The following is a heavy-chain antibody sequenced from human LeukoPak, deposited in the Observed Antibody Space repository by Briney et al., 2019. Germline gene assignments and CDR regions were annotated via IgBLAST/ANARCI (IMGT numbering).Heavy chain of an antibody. Sequence: PSETLSLTCTVSGGSISSSSYYWGWIRQPPGKGLEWIGSIYYSGSTYYNPSLKSRVTISVDTSKNQFSLKLSSVTAADTAVYYCARRLVGATFWQSYFDYWGQGTLVTVSS. CDR2: IYYSGST. V-gene: IGHV4-39*01. CDR3: ARRLVGATFWQSYFDY. J-gene: IGHJ4*02. CDR1: GGSISSSSYY. D-gene: IGHD1-26*01.